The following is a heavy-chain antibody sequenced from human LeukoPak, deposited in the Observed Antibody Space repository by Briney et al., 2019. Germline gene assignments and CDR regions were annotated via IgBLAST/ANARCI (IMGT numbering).Heavy chain of an antibody. J-gene: IGHJ5*02. Sequence: SETLSLTCAVYGGSFSGYYWSWIRQHPGKGLEWIGYIYYSGSTYYNPSLKSRVTISVDTSKNQFSLKLSSVTAADTAVYYCARDRGYSNWFDPWGQGTLVTVSS. V-gene: IGHV4-31*11. CDR1: GGSFSGYY. D-gene: IGHD2-15*01. CDR2: IYYSGST. CDR3: ARDRGYSNWFDP.